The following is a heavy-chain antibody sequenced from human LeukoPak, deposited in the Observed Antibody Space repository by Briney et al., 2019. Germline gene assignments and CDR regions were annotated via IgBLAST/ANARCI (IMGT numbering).Heavy chain of an antibody. CDR3: ARDLVGGIWSAGF. Sequence: ASVKVSCRTSGFTFTGYYVHWIRQAPGQGLEWIGRINPNSGKTIYTERFQGRVTMTRDTSISTAYMELSSLRSDDTAVYYCARDLVGGIWSAGFWGQGSLVTVSS. D-gene: IGHD3-3*01. V-gene: IGHV1-2*06. CDR1: GFTFTGYY. J-gene: IGHJ4*02. CDR2: INPNSGKT.